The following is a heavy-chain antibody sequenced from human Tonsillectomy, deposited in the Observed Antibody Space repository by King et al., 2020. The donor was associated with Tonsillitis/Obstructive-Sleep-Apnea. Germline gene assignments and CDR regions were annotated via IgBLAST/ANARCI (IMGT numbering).Heavy chain of an antibody. J-gene: IGHJ4*02. D-gene: IGHD1-26*01. CDR2: ISGDGGST. CDR3: AKDPFDVGATTGSFDY. Sequence: VQLVESGGGVVQPGGSLRLSCAASGFTFDDYAMYWVRQAPGKGLEWVSLISGDGGSTYYADSVKGRFTISRDNSKNSLYLQMNSLRTEDTALYYCAKDPFDVGATTGSFDYWGQGTLVTVSS. V-gene: IGHV3-43*02. CDR1: GFTFDDYA.